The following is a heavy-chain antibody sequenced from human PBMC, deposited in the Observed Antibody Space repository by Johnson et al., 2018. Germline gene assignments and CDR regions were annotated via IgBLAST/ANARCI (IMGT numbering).Heavy chain of an antibody. CDR3: ARDRAAVAGIGYVQY. V-gene: IGHV3-64*07. CDR2: ISGDGIST. D-gene: IGHD6-19*01. CDR1: GFTFSSYA. Sequence: VQLVESGGGLVQXGGSLRLSCAASGFTFSSYAMHWVRPAPGKGLEYVSGISGDGISTFYADSVKGRFTISRDNSKNTLYLQMGSLRTEDMAVYFCARDRAAVAGIGYVQYWGQGTLVTVSS. J-gene: IGHJ1*01.